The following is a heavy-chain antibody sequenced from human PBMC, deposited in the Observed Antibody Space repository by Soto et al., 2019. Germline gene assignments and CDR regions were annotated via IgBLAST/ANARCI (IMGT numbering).Heavy chain of an antibody. CDR1: GFTFSSYA. Sequence: GGSLRLSCAASGFTFSSYAMSWVRQAPGKGLEWVSAISGSGGSTYYADSVKGRFTISRDNSKNTLYLQMNSLRAEDTAVYYCAKQIPTNYDGEKRVDYYGMDVWGQGTTVTVSS. CDR2: ISGSGGST. J-gene: IGHJ6*02. CDR3: AKQIPTNYDGEKRVDYYGMDV. V-gene: IGHV3-23*01. D-gene: IGHD3-22*01.